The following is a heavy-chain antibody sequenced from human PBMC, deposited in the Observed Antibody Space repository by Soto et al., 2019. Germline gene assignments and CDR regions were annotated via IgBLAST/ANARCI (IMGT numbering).Heavy chain of an antibody. CDR1: GFTVRSTY. V-gene: IGHV3-53*01. CDR2: IFSSGES. Sequence: ASLRLSCAASGFTVRSTYMSWVRQAPGKGLEWVSIIFSSGESFYADSVKGRFTISRDSSDNTVYLQMNSLKAEDTAVYYCARGGIGMVRTFDHWGQGTLVTVSS. J-gene: IGHJ4*02. D-gene: IGHD3-10*01. CDR3: ARGGIGMVRTFDH.